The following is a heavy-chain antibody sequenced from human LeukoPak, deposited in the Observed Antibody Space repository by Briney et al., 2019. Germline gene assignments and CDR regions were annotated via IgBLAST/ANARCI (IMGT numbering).Heavy chain of an antibody. CDR2: INHSGST. Sequence: SETLSLTCAVYGGSFSGYYWSWIRQPPGKGLEWIGEINHSGSTNYNPSLKSRVTISVDTSKNQFSLKLSSVTAADTAVYYCAXXXXXXXXXVNKNRLYYFDYWGQGTLVTVSS. V-gene: IGHV4-34*01. CDR1: GGSFSGYY. CDR3: AXXXXXXXXXVNKNRLYYFDY. J-gene: IGHJ4*02. D-gene: IGHD5-12*01.